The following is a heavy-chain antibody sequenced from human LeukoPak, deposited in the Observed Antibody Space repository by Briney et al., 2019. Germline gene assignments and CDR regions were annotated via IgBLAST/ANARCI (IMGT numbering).Heavy chain of an antibody. Sequence: GRSLRLSCAASGFTFNEYSMSWVRQAPGKGLEWVSYISRRGTTIYYADSVKGRFTVSRDNAKNSLYLQMNSLRAEDTAVYYCARAEGYSGYDPNFDYWGQGILVTVSS. V-gene: IGHV3-11*01. CDR1: GFTFNEYS. CDR2: ISRRGTTI. J-gene: IGHJ4*02. CDR3: ARAEGYSGYDPNFDY. D-gene: IGHD5-12*01.